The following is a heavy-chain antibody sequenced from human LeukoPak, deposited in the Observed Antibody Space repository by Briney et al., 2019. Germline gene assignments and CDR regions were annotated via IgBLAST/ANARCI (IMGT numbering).Heavy chain of an antibody. V-gene: IGHV1-8*01. CDR3: TRGSSGRRDN. J-gene: IGHJ4*02. CDR2: MNPNSGNT. CDR1: GYTFTSGD. Sequence: GASVKVSCKASGYTFTSGDINLVRQATGQGLEWMGWMNPNSGNTGYGQSFQGRITMTRDIPIGTAYMELSNLTSEDTAIYYCTRGSSGRRDNWGQGTLVTVSA. D-gene: IGHD6-19*01.